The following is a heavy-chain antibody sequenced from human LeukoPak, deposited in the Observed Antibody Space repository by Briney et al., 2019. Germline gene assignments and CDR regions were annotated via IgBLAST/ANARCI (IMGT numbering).Heavy chain of an antibody. J-gene: IGHJ4*02. CDR3: ARRPSILGATSDPFDY. CDR2: ISGSGGST. CDR1: GFTFSSYA. D-gene: IGHD1-26*01. V-gene: IGHV3-23*01. Sequence: PGGSLRLSCAASGFTFSSYAMSWVCQAQGKGLEWVSAISGSGGSTYYADSVKGRFTISRDNSKNTLYLQMNSLRAEDTAVYYCARRPSILGATSDPFDYWGQGTLVTVSS.